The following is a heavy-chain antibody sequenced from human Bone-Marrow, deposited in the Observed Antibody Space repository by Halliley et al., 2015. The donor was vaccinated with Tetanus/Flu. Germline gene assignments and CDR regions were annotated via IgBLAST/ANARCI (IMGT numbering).Heavy chain of an antibody. D-gene: IGHD3-16*01. Sequence: TLSLTCTVSGGSISGYYWSWIRQSPGKGLEWIGYIYFSGSTNYNPSLEGRVTISLDTSKTQFSLKLSSVTAADTAVYYCEGYGGYWGQGTLVTVSS. CDR1: GGSISGYY. J-gene: IGHJ4*02. CDR3: EGYGGY. CDR2: IYFSGST. V-gene: IGHV4-4*08.